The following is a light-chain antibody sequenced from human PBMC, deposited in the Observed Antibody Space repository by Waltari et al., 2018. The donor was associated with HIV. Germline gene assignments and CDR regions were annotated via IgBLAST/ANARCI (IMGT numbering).Light chain of an antibody. Sequence: DIVVTQSPDSLSVSLGERAVINCTSSQSVLYNSNNKSYLAWYQHKPGQPPKLLIYWASTRDSGVPDRFTGSGSETDCTLTISHLQAEDVAVYYCQQYYSTPTFGQGTKVEIK. CDR3: QQYYSTPT. CDR1: QSVLYNSNNKSY. J-gene: IGKJ1*01. CDR2: WAS. V-gene: IGKV4-1*01.